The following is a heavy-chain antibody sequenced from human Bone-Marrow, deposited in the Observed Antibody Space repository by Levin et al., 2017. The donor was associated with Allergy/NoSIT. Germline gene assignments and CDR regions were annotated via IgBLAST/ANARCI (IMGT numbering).Heavy chain of an antibody. V-gene: IGHV3-9*01. J-gene: IGHJ6*02. Sequence: GGSLRLSCEASGFTFDDYAMHWVRQAPGKGLEWVSGISWNSGNINYADSVKGRFTISRDNAKNSLYLQMNSLRPEDTALYYCAKDGGAPGTHYYGMDVWGQGTTVTVSS. CDR3: AKDGGAPGTHYYGMDV. CDR2: ISWNSGNI. D-gene: IGHD3-10*01. CDR1: GFTFDDYA.